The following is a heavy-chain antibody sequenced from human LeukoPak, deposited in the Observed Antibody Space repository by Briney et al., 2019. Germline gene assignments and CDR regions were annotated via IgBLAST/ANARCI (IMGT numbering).Heavy chain of an antibody. V-gene: IGHV4-39*01. J-gene: IGHJ5*02. CDR1: AGSINSTSSY. D-gene: IGHD2-15*01. CDR2: IDHSGST. Sequence: PSETLSLTCTVSAGSINSTSSYWGWVRQPPGKGLEWIGSIDHSGSTSYNPSLKSRVTISVNTSKNKVSLRLSSVTAADTAVYYCARHVFRWLLNWFDPWGQGTLVTVSS. CDR3: ARHVFRWLLNWFDP.